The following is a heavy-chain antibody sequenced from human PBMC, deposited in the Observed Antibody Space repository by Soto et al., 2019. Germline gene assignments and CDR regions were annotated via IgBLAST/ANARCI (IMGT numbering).Heavy chain of an antibody. CDR1: GFTFSSYA. V-gene: IGHV3-30-3*01. Sequence: PGGSLRLSCAASGFTFSSYAMHWVRQAPGKGLEWVAVISYDGSNKYYADSVKGRFTISRDNSKNTLYLQMNSLRAEDTAVYYCARVPYVGVYYYYYYGMDVWGQGTSVTVSS. CDR2: ISYDGSNK. D-gene: IGHD2-8*01. J-gene: IGHJ6*02. CDR3: ARVPYVGVYYYYYYGMDV.